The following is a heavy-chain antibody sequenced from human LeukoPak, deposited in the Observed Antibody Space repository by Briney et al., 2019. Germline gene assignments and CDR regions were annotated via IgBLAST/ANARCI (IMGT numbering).Heavy chain of an antibody. CDR3: ARVRDFWSGYPPRGMDV. Sequence: GASVKVSCKASGYTFINYGISWVRQAPAQGLEWMGWISTYNGNTNYAQKLQGRVTMTTDTSTSTGYMELRSLRSDDTAGYYCARVRDFWSGYPPRGMDVWGQGTTFTVSS. V-gene: IGHV1-18*01. D-gene: IGHD3-3*01. CDR2: ISTYNGNT. J-gene: IGHJ6*02. CDR1: GYTFINYG.